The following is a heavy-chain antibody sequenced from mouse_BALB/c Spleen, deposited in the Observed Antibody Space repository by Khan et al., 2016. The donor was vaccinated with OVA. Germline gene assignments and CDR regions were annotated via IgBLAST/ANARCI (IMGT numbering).Heavy chain of an antibody. CDR3: AIELGRYYAMDY. D-gene: IGHD4-1*01. J-gene: IGHJ4*01. CDR1: GYSITRDYA. CDR2: ISNSGSA. V-gene: IGHV3-2*02. Sequence: EVQLVESGPGLVKPSQSLSLTCTVTGYSITRDYAWNWIRQFPGNKLEWMGYISNSGSASYNPSLKSRISITRDTSKNQFFLQLNSVTTEDTATYDGAIELGRYYAMDYWGRGTSVTVSS.